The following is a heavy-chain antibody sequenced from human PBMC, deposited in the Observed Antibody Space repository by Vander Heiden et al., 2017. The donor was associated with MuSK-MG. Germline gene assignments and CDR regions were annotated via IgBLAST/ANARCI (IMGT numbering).Heavy chain of an antibody. D-gene: IGHD4-17*01. J-gene: IGHJ4*02. V-gene: IGHV3-7*01. Sequence: EVQLVESGGGLVQPGGSLRLSCAASGFTFSSYWMSWVRQAPGKGLEWVANIKQDGSEKYYVDSVKGRFTISRDNAKNSLYLQMNSLRAEDTAVYYCARDLYIATTVTTGENYFDYWGQGTLVTVSS. CDR2: IKQDGSEK. CDR1: GFTFSSYW. CDR3: ARDLYIATTVTTGENYFDY.